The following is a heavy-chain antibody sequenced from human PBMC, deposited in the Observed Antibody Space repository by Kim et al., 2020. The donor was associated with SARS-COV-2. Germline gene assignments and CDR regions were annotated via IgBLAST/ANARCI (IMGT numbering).Heavy chain of an antibody. D-gene: IGHD1-26*01. V-gene: IGHV3-15*01. CDR1: GFTFSNAW. Sequence: GGSLRLSCAASGFTFSNAWMSWVRQVPVKGLEWVGRIKSKTAGGTTDYAAPVKGRCTISRDDSQNTLYLQMDSLKTEDTAVYYCTTDRGSYYYHGDYWGQGTLVTVSS. CDR3: TTDRGSYYYHGDY. J-gene: IGHJ4*02. CDR2: IKSKTAGGTT.